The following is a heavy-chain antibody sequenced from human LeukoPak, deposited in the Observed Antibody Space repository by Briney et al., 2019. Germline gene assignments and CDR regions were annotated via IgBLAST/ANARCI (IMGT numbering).Heavy chain of an antibody. D-gene: IGHD1-26*01. V-gene: IGHV4-4*09. CDR1: GGSISTFF. CDR2: IYTSEVT. J-gene: IGHJ5*02. CDR3: ARSDGIVGEEAWFDP. Sequence: SETLSLTCTVSGGSISTFFWHWIRQPPGKGLEWIGYIYTSEVTNYSPSLKCRVTISVDASKSQFFLRLSSVTAADTAVYYCARSDGIVGEEAWFDPWGQGTLVTVAS.